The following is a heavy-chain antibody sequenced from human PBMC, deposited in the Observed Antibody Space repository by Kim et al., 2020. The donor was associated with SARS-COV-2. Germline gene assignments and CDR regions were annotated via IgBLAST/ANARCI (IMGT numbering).Heavy chain of an antibody. J-gene: IGHJ5*02. V-gene: IGHV4-34*01. CDR2: INHSGST. D-gene: IGHD2-2*02. CDR1: GGSFSGYY. CDR3: ARYLPPYCSSTSCYRKIRFDP. Sequence: SETLSLTCAVYGGSFSGYYWSWIRQPPGKGLEWIGEINHSGSTNYNPSLKSRVTISVDTSKNQFSLKLSSVTAADTAVCYCARYLPPYCSSTSCYRKIRFDPWGQGTLVTVSS.